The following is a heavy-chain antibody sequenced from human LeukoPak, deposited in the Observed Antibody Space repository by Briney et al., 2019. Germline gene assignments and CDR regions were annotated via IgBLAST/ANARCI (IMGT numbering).Heavy chain of an antibody. Sequence: ASVKVSRKASGYIFTTYFMHWLRQAPGQGPEWMGIINPRGGSTDYAQKFQDRITMTSDTSTSTVYMELKSLTSEDTAVYFCARVGTTGATADNWGQGTLVTVSS. CDR3: ARVGTTGATADN. CDR2: INPRGGST. V-gene: IGHV1-46*01. D-gene: IGHD4-11*01. CDR1: GYIFTTYF. J-gene: IGHJ4*02.